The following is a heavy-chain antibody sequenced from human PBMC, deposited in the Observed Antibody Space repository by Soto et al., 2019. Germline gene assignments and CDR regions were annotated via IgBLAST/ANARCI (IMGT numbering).Heavy chain of an antibody. CDR1: GFTFSTYA. CDR2: LTPSGGET. CDR3: AHPRGYGVFDAYDI. Sequence: VGTLRLSCVASGFTFSTYAMSWVRHAPGKGLEWVSALTPSGGETYYADSVKGRFTISRDNSMNALYLQMNSLRIEDTAVYYCAHPRGYGVFDAYDIWGQGTMVTVSS. V-gene: IGHV3-23*01. J-gene: IGHJ3*02. D-gene: IGHD4-17*01.